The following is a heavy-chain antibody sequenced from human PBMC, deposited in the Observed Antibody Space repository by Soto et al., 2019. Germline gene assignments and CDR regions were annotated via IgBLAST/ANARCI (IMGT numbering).Heavy chain of an antibody. J-gene: IGHJ4*02. CDR1: GLTFSSYA. Sequence: GGSLRLSCAACGLTFSSYAMSWVRQAPGKGLEWVSHISNSGRSTKYADSVKGRFTISRDNSKNTLYLQMNSLRAEDTAIYYCAKDALAYYHFWSWGQGTLVTVSS. CDR3: AKDALAYYHFWS. V-gene: IGHV3-23*01. CDR2: ISNSGRST. D-gene: IGHD3-3*01.